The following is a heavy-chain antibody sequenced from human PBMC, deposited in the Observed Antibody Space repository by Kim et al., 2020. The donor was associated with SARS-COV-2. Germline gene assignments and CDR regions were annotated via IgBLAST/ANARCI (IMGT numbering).Heavy chain of an antibody. CDR2: ISNTGSST. CDR1: GFSFSDYY. CDR3: TRNLAFDI. Sequence: GGSLRLSCAASGFSFSDYYMNWIRQAPGKGLEWVSSISNTGSSTYYADSVKGRFIISRDNARKSLSLHLNSLRPEDTAVYYCTRNLAFDIWGQGTMVTVSS. V-gene: IGHV3-11*01. J-gene: IGHJ3*02.